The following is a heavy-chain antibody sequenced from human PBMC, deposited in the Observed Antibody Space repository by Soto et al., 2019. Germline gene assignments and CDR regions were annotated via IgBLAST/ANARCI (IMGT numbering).Heavy chain of an antibody. D-gene: IGHD3-22*01. CDR3: AKDMYDSSGYSLLVFDY. J-gene: IGHJ4*02. V-gene: IGHV3-30*18. CDR1: RFTFSSYG. Sequence: QVQLVESGGGVVQPGRSLRLSCAAGRFTFSSYGVQWVRQAPGKGLEWVAVISYDGSNKYYADSVKGRFTISRDNSKNTLYLQMNSLRAEDTAVSYCAKDMYDSSGYSLLVFDYWGQGTLVTVSS. CDR2: ISYDGSNK.